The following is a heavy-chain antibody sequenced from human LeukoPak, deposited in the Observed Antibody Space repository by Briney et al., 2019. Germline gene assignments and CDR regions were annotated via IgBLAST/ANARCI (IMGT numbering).Heavy chain of an antibody. V-gene: IGHV3-9*01. CDR1: GFTFDDYA. CDR3: ASLLEDILTGTYMDV. D-gene: IGHD3-9*01. Sequence: PGRSLRLSCAASGFTFDDYAMHWVRQAPGEGLEWVSGISWNSGSIGYVDSVKGRFTISRDNAKNSLYLQMNSLRAEDTAVYYCASLLEDILTGTYMDVWGQGTTVTVSS. J-gene: IGHJ6*02. CDR2: ISWNSGSI.